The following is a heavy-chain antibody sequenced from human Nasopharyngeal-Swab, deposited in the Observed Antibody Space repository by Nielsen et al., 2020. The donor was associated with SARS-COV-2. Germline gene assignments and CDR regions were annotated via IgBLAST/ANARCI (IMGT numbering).Heavy chain of an antibody. CDR3: TRCGGGCYSGRDY. D-gene: IGHD2-15*01. CDR2: VRSKGNNYAT. J-gene: IGHJ4*02. Sequence: GESLKISCAASGFTFSDSAIHWVRQASGKGPEWGGRVRSKGNNYATAYSASVKGRFIIFRDDPTNTAYLQMNSLKTEDTAMYYCTRCGGGCYSGRDYWGQGTLVTVSS. CDR1: GFTFSDSA. V-gene: IGHV3-73*01.